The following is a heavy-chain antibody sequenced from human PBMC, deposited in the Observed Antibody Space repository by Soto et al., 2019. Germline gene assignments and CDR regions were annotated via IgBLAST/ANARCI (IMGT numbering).Heavy chain of an antibody. V-gene: IGHV3-23*01. CDR3: ARRYCSGGSCSEPYYYYGMDV. J-gene: IGHJ6*02. CDR1: GFTFSSYA. D-gene: IGHD2-15*01. CDR2: ISGSGGST. Sequence: GGSLRLSCAAAGFTFSSYAMSWVRQAPGKGLEWVSAISGSGGSTYYADSVKGRFTISRDNSKNTLYLQMNSLKASDTAMYYCARRYCSGGSCSEPYYYYGMDVWGQGTTVTVSS.